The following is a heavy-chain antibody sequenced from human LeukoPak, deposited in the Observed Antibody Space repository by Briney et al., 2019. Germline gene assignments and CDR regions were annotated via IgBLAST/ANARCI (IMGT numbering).Heavy chain of an antibody. CDR2: ISGSGGST. CDR3: AKAVGSQYYDSSGYYFPY. J-gene: IGHJ4*02. V-gene: IGHV3-23*01. Sequence: GGSLRLSCAASGFTFSSYAMSWVRQAPGKGLEWVSAISGSGGSTYYADSVKGRFTISRDSSKNTLYLQMNSLRAEDTAVYYCAKAVGSQYYDSSGYYFPYWGQGTLVTVSS. CDR1: GFTFSSYA. D-gene: IGHD3-22*01.